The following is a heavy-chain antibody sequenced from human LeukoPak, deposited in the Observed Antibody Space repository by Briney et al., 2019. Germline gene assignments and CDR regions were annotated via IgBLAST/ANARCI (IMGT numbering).Heavy chain of an antibody. CDR3: AREGYNWGTTEAEGYFDY. Sequence: GGSLRLSCAASGFTVSSNYMSWVRQAPGKGLEWVSVIYSGGSTFYADSVEGRFTISRDNSKNTLYLHMNSLRAEDTAVYYCAREGYNWGTTEAEGYFDYWGQGTLVTVSS. CDR1: GFTVSSNY. D-gene: IGHD1-1*01. V-gene: IGHV3-53*01. CDR2: IYSGGST. J-gene: IGHJ4*02.